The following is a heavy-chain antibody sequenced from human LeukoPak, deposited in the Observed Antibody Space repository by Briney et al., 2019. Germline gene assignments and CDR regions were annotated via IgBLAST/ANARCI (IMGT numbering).Heavy chain of an antibody. CDR2: INPSGGST. CDR1: GYTFTSYY. Sequence: ASVKVSCKASGYTFTSYYMHWVRQAPGQGLEWMGIINPSGGSTSYAQKFQGRVTMTRDMSTSTVYMELSSLRSEDTAVYYCARLYGSGWEDKGGEHFGDYWGQGTLVTVSS. J-gene: IGHJ4*02. CDR3: ARLYGSGWEDKGGEHFGDY. V-gene: IGHV1-46*01. D-gene: IGHD6-19*01.